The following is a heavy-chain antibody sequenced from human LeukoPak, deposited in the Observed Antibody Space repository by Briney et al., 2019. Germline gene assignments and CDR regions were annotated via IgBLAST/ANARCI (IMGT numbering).Heavy chain of an antibody. J-gene: IGHJ6*03. CDR1: GGSFSGYY. Sequence: ETLSLTCAVYGGSFSGYYWSWIRQPPGKGLEWVANIKQDGSEKYYVDSVKGRFTISRDNAKNSLYLQMNSLRAEDTAVYYCARTGTRGAIRGYYMDVWGKGTTVTISS. D-gene: IGHD3-10*01. CDR2: IKQDGSEK. V-gene: IGHV3-7*01. CDR3: ARTGTRGAIRGYYMDV.